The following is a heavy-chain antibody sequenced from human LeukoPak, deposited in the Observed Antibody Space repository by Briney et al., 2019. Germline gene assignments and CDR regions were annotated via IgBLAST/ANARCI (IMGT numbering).Heavy chain of an antibody. D-gene: IGHD2-2*01. CDR3: ARQRQLLWRYFDY. V-gene: IGHV4-4*02. Sequence: PSGTLSLTCAVSGGSISSSNWWSWVRQPPGKGLEWIGEIYHSGSTNYNPSLKSRVTISVDTSKNQFSLKLSSVTAADTAVYYCARQRQLLWRYFDYWGQGTLVTVSS. J-gene: IGHJ4*02. CDR1: GGSISSSNW. CDR2: IYHSGST.